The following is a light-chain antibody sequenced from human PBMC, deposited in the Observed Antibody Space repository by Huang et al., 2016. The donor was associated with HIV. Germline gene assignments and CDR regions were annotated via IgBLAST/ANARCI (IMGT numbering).Light chain of an antibody. CDR1: EGVSSN. V-gene: IGKV3-15*01. J-gene: IGKJ2*01. CDR3: QQYNSWPRT. Sequence: DMVMTQSPDTLSVSPGERVTLSCRASEGVSSNLAWYQQKPGQAPRLLIHGASTRVTGIPARFSGSGSETDFTLTIHSLQSEDLAVYYCQQYNSWPRTFGQGTKLEIK. CDR2: GAS.